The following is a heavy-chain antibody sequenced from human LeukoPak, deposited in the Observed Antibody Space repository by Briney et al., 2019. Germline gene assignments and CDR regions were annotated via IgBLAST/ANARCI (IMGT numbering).Heavy chain of an antibody. V-gene: IGHV3-21*04. CDR2: ISSSSSYI. CDR3: AKSRLRLDAFDY. D-gene: IGHD5-12*01. CDR1: GFTFSSYS. Sequence: GGSLRLSCAASGFTFSSYSMNWVRQAPGKGLEWVSSISSSSSYIYYADSVKGRFTISRDNSKNTLYLQMNSLRAEDTAVYYCAKSRLRLDAFDYWGQGTLVTVSS. J-gene: IGHJ4*02.